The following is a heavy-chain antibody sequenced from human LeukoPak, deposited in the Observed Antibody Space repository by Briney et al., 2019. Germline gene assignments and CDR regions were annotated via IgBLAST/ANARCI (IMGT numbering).Heavy chain of an antibody. CDR1: GGSISSGGYY. Sequence: PSETLSLTCTVSGGSISSGGYYWSWIRQHPGKGLEWIGYIYYSGSTYYNPSLKSRVTISVDTSKNQFSLKLSSVTAADTAVYYCARDSSVVVPRGFDYWGQGTLVTVSS. J-gene: IGHJ4*02. V-gene: IGHV4-31*03. D-gene: IGHD2-2*01. CDR2: IYYSGST. CDR3: ARDSSVVVPRGFDY.